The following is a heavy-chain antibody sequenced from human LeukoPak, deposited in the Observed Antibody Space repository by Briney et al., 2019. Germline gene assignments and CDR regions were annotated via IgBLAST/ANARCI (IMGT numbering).Heavy chain of an antibody. D-gene: IGHD5-18*01. CDR2: IYYSGRT. J-gene: IGHJ4*02. CDR1: GASVSSSSYS. CDR3: ATLQDREYTYGCFDY. Sequence: PSETLSLTCTVSGASVSSSSYSWAWIRQPPGKGLEWIGSIYYSGRTYYSPSLKSRVTISADTSKNQFSLKLSSVTAADTAVYYCATLQDREYTYGCFDYWGQGTLVTVSS. V-gene: IGHV4-39*07.